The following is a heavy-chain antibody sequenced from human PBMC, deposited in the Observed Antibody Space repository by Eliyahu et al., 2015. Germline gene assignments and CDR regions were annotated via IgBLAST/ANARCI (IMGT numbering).Heavy chain of an antibody. J-gene: IGHJ4*02. CDR3: AKARYCTNGVCHMDFDY. Sequence: EVQLVESGGDLGQPGGSLRLSCAASGFXFSSXAXXWVRRAPGRGLEWVSTITGNGVSTYDADSVKGRFIISRDNSKNTLYLQMNSLRAEDTAVYYCAKARYCTNGVCHMDFDYWGQGTLVTVSS. V-gene: IGHV3-23*04. CDR2: ITGNGVST. CDR1: GFXFSSXA. D-gene: IGHD2-8*01.